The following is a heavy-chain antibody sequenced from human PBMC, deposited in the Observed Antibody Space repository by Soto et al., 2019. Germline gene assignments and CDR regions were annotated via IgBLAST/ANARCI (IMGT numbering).Heavy chain of an antibody. CDR1: VVTFISYE. J-gene: IGHJ6*02. CDR2: ISSSGSTI. V-gene: IGHV3-48*03. Sequence: TGGSLRLSCAASVVTFISYEINLVRQAPGKGLEWVSYISSSGSTIYYADSVKGRFTISRDNAKNSLYLQMNSLRAEDTAVYYCERDHRHLGTDVCGQANTLTVSS. CDR3: ERDHRHLGTDV. D-gene: IGHD7-27*01.